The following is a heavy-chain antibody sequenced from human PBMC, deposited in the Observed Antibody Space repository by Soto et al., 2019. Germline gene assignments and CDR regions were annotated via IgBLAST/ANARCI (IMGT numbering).Heavy chain of an antibody. CDR2: ISGSGGST. V-gene: IGHV3-23*01. D-gene: IGHD3-9*01. CDR1: GFTFSSYA. J-gene: IGHJ6*02. Sequence: GGSLRLSCAASGFTFSSYAMSWVRQAPGKGLEWVSAISGSGGSTYYADSVKGRFTISRDNSKNTLYLQMNSLRAEDTAVYYCAKEIGMDILTGHPVPYYYYYYGMDVWGQGTTVTVSS. CDR3: AKEIGMDILTGHPVPYYYYYYGMDV.